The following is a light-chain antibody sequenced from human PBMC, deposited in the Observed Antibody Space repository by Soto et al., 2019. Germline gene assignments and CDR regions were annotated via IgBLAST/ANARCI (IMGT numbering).Light chain of an antibody. CDR2: EVS. Sequence: QSALTQPASVSGSPGQWTTISCTGTSSDIGSYNYVSWYQQYPGKAPKLMIYEVSNRPSGVSNRFSGSKSGNTASLTISGLQAEDEADYYCSSYTSSNTWVFGGGTKLTVL. CDR1: SSDIGSYNY. J-gene: IGLJ3*02. V-gene: IGLV2-14*01. CDR3: SSYTSSNTWV.